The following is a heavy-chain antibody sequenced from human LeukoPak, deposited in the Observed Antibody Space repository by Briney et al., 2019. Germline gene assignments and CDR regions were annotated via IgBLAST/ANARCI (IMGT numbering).Heavy chain of an antibody. D-gene: IGHD6-19*01. CDR2: IDYSGST. Sequence: SETLSLTCTVSGGSFSSSNYYWGWIRQPPGKGLEWIGSIDYSGSTYYNPSLKSRVTISLDTSKNQFSLKVNSVTAADTAVYYCTSVGYSSGLDAFDIWGQGTMVTVSS. CDR1: GGSFSSSNYY. V-gene: IGHV4-39*07. J-gene: IGHJ3*02. CDR3: TSVGYSSGLDAFDI.